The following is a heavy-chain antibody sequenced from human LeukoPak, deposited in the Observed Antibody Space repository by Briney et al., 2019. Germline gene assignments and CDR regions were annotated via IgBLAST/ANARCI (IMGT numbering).Heavy chain of an antibody. CDR3: ANYGSYIFQ. D-gene: IGHD1-26*01. J-gene: IGHJ4*02. CDR2: IYYSGST. CDR1: GGSISSSSYL. Sequence: SETLSLTCIVSGGSISSSSYLWGWIRQPPGKGLEWIGSIYYSGSTYYNPSLKSRVTISVDTSKNQFSLKLSSVTAADTAVYYCANYGSYIFQWGQGTLVTVSS. V-gene: IGHV4-39*01.